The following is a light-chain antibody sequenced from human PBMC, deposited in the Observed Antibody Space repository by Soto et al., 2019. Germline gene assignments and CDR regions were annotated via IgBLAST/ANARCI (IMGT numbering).Light chain of an antibody. Sequence: QSVLTQPASVSGSPGQSIAISCTGTSSDIGAYAYVSWYQQHPDKIPKLIVFDVNYRPSGVSSRFSGSKSGNTASLTISGLQAEDEADYYCGSYTRSNSVIFGGGTKVTVL. J-gene: IGLJ2*01. CDR2: DVN. CDR1: SSDIGAYAY. CDR3: GSYTRSNSVI. V-gene: IGLV2-14*03.